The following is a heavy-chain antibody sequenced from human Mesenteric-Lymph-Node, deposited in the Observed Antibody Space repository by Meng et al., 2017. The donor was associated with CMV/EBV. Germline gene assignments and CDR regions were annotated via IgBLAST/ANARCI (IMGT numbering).Heavy chain of an antibody. D-gene: IGHD1-1*01. CDR1: GDSLSSYY. Sequence: ESLKISCTVSGDSLSSYYWSWIRQPPGKGLEWIGWIYYSGSTNYNPSLKSRVTISVDTSKNQFSLKLSSVTAADTAVYYCARVEDWNYGMDVWGQGTTVTVSS. CDR2: IYYSGST. J-gene: IGHJ6*02. V-gene: IGHV4-59*01. CDR3: ARVEDWNYGMDV.